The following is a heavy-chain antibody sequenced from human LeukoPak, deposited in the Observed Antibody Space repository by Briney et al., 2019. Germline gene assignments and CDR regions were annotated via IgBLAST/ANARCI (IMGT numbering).Heavy chain of an antibody. J-gene: IGHJ4*02. CDR3: AKEGSSGWYGDY. D-gene: IGHD6-19*01. CDR2: ISYDGSTG. V-gene: IGHV3-30*18. Sequence: GGSLRLSCAASGFTFGSYGMHWVRQAPGKGLEWVAAISYDGSTGHYADSVKGRFTISRDNSKNTVYPQMSRLRVEDTAVYYCAKEGSSGWYGDYWGQGTLVTVSS. CDR1: GFTFGSYG.